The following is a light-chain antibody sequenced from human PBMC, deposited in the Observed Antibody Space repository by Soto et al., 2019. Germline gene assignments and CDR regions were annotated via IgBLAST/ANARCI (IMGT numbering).Light chain of an antibody. CDR1: QSVSTSN. V-gene: IGKV3D-20*02. Sequence: VVLTQSPGTLSSSPGERATLSCRASQSVSTSNLAWYQQRPGQAPRLLIYGASRRATGIPDRFSGSGSGTDFTLTISRLEPEDVAVYYCQQRSNWLFTFGPGTKVDIK. CDR3: QQRSNWLFT. J-gene: IGKJ3*01. CDR2: GAS.